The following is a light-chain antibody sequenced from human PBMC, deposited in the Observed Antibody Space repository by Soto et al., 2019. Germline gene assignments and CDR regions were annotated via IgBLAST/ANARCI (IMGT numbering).Light chain of an antibody. CDR2: DVS. CDR3: SSYTSSSTL. CDR1: SSDVGDYHY. Sequence: QSVLTQPASVSGSPGQSITISCTGTSSDVGDYHYVSWYQQHPGKAPKLMLYDVSNRPSGISNRFSGSKSGNTASLTISGLQAEDEADYYCSSYTSSSTLFGTGTKLTVL. V-gene: IGLV2-14*01. J-gene: IGLJ1*01.